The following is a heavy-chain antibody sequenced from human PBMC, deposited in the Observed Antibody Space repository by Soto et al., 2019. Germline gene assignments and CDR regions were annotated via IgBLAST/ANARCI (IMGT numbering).Heavy chain of an antibody. Sequence: ASVKVSCKASGYTFTGYYMHWVRQAPGQGLEWMGWISAYNGNTNYAQKLQGRVTMTTDTSTSTAYMELRSLRSDDTAAYYCARADYDILTGLVYGMDVWGQGTTVTVSS. J-gene: IGHJ6*02. CDR3: ARADYDILTGLVYGMDV. D-gene: IGHD3-9*01. CDR1: GYTFTGYY. CDR2: ISAYNGNT. V-gene: IGHV1-18*04.